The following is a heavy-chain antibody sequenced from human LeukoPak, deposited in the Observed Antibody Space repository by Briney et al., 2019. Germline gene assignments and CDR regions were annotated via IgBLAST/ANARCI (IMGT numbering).Heavy chain of an antibody. V-gene: IGHV3-30*18. CDR2: ISHDGSNK. CDR3: AKYSSWYAQIDD. Sequence: GGSLRLSCAASGFTFSSYGMQWVRQAPGKGLEWVAVISHDGSNKYYADSVKGRFTISRDNSKNTLYLQMNSLRAEDTAVYYCAKYSSWYAQIDDWGQGTLVTVSS. J-gene: IGHJ4*02. CDR1: GFTFSSYG. D-gene: IGHD6-13*01.